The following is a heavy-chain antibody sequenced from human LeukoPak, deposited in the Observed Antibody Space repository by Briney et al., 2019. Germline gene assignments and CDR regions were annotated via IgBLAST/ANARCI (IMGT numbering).Heavy chain of an antibody. D-gene: IGHD5-12*01. CDR1: GFTFSNFG. J-gene: IGHJ4*02. CDR3: VRGSGGNGYGYWGDN. CDR2: IWYHGNEI. V-gene: IGHV3-33*01. Sequence: PGGSLRLSCAASGFTFSNFGMHWVRKAPGKGLEWVAVIWYHGNEIHYVDSVKGRFTISRDNFRNTLYLQMNSLRADGSAVYYCVRGSGGNGYGYWGDNWGQGTLVTVSS.